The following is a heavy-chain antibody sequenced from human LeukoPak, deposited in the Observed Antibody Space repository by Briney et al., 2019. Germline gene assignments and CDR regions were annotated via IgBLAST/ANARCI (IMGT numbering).Heavy chain of an antibody. CDR3: ASPYSGYDYNFDH. CDR1: GFTFSSYA. CDR2: ISSNGGGT. Sequence: GGTLRLSCSASGFTFSSYAMHWVRQAPGKGLEYVSSISSNGGGTYYADSVKGRFTISRDNSKNTLFLQMSSLRTEDTAVYYCASPYSGYDYNFDHRGQGTLVTVSS. J-gene: IGHJ4*02. D-gene: IGHD5-12*01. V-gene: IGHV3-64D*06.